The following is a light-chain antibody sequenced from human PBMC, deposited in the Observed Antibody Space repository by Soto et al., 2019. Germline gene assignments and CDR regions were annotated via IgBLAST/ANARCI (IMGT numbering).Light chain of an antibody. Sequence: EIVLTQSPGTLSLSPGERATLSCRASQSVSGSCLAWYQQKPGQAPRLPTYGASSRATGIPDRFSGSGSGTDFTLTISRLEPEDFAVYYCQQYGSSPFTFGPGTKVDIK. CDR2: GAS. CDR3: QQYGSSPFT. V-gene: IGKV3-20*01. J-gene: IGKJ3*01. CDR1: QSVSGSC.